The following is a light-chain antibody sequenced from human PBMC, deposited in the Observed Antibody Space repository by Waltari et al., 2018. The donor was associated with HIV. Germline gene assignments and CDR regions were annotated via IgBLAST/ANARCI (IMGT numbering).Light chain of an antibody. CDR3: QQYGSSLLT. CDR1: QSVRATY. J-gene: IGKJ4*01. CDR2: GTS. V-gene: IGKV3-20*01. Sequence: IVLTQSPGTLSLSPGERATLSCRASQSVRATYLAWYQQKPGQAPSLLIYGTSTRATGIPDRFSGSGSGTDFTLTINRLEPEDFAVYYCQQYGSSLLTFGGGTKVEIK.